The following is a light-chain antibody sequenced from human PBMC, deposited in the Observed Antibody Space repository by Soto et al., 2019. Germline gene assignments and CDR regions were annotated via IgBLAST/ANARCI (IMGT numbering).Light chain of an antibody. CDR2: EVS. CDR3: CSYTSSSTRV. Sequence: QSALTQPASVSGSPGQSITISCTGTSSDVGGHNYVSWYQQHPGKAPKLMIYEVSNRPSGVSNRFSGSKSGNTASLTISGLQAEYEADYYCCSYTSSSTRVFGTGTKLTVL. J-gene: IGLJ1*01. CDR1: SSDVGGHNY. V-gene: IGLV2-14*01.